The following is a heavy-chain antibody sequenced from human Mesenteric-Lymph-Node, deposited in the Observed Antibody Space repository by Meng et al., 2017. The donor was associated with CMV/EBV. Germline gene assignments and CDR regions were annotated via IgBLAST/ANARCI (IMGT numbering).Heavy chain of an antibody. D-gene: IGHD4/OR15-4a*01. Sequence: SGGSIPSGSSYWSWIRQLPGKGLEWIGYIYYSGSTHYNPSLESRVSMSVDTSKNQLSLKLGSVTAADTAVYYCARDQYGANSANWFDPWGQGTPVTVSS. CDR3: ARDQYGANSANWFDP. V-gene: IGHV4-31*02. CDR2: IYYSGST. J-gene: IGHJ5*02. CDR1: GGSIPSGSSY.